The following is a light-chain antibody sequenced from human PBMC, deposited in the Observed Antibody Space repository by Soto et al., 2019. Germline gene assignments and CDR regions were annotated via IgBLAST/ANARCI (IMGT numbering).Light chain of an antibody. CDR2: DAF. V-gene: IGKV1-33*01. CDR3: QQYDSLPPT. CDR1: QDIKNY. J-gene: IGKJ4*01. Sequence: DIQMTQSPSSLSAFVGDSITITCQASQDIKNYLNWYQHKPGKAPKLLIYDAFKSDTGVPSRFSGSGSGTDFTFTINNLQPEAIATYFCQQYDSLPPTFGGATRV.